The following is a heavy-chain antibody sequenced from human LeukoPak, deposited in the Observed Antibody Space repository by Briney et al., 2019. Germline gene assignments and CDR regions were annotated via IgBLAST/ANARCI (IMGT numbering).Heavy chain of an antibody. CDR1: GYTFTSYG. V-gene: IGHV1-18*01. CDR2: ISAYNGNT. J-gene: IGHJ6*02. CDR3: ARARVVVTAMDYYYGMDV. Sequence: ASVKASCKASGYTFTSYGISWVRQAPGQGLEWMGWISAYNGNTNYAQKLQGRVTMTTDTSTSTAYMELRSLRSDDTAVYYCARARVVVTAMDYYYGMDVWGQGTTVTVSS. D-gene: IGHD2-21*02.